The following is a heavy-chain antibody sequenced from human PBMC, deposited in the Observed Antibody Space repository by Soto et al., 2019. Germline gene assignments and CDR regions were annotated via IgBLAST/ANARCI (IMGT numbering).Heavy chain of an antibody. V-gene: IGHV6-1*01. CDR1: GDSVSSNIAV. Sequence: PSLTLSLTCAISGDSVSSNIAVWNWIRQAPSRGLEWLVRTYYRSKWYNDYAVSVKSRITINLDTAKNQFSLQLNSVTPEDTAVYYCARRVGQWYYGLDVWGQGTTVTVSS. J-gene: IGHJ6*02. CDR2: TYYRSKWYN. CDR3: ARRVGQWYYGLDV. D-gene: IGHD6-19*01.